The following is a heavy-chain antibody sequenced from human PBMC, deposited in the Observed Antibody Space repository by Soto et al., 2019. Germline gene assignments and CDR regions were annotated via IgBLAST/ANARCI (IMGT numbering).Heavy chain of an antibody. CDR1: GFTFSSYA. J-gene: IGHJ4*02. V-gene: IGHV3-23*01. Sequence: EVQLLESGGGLVQPGGSLRLSCAASGFTFSSYAMSWVRQAPGKGLEWVSTINSSGDTTYYADSVKGRFTISRDNSKNTLYLQMNSLRAEDTAVYYCAKDVGGSYGSDYWGQGTLVTVSS. CDR2: INSSGDTT. D-gene: IGHD1-26*01. CDR3: AKDVGGSYGSDY.